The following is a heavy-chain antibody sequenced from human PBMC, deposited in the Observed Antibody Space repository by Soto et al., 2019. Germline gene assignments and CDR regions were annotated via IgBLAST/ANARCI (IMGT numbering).Heavy chain of an antibody. CDR3: ARGQRFSDWFDP. Sequence: KPSETLSLTCTVTGGTISGYYWTWIRQSAGGGLEWIGRIYSSGSTNHNPSLKSRVTISLATSMNHFSLRLSSVTAADTAVYYCARGQRFSDWFDPWGQGTLVTVSS. D-gene: IGHD3-3*01. V-gene: IGHV4-4*07. CDR2: IYSSGST. CDR1: GGTISGYY. J-gene: IGHJ5*02.